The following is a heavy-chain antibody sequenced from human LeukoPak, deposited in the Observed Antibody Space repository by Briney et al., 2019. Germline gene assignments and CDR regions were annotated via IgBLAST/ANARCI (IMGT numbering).Heavy chain of an antibody. V-gene: IGHV4-59*01. CDR1: GGSISSYY. Sequence: PSETLSLTCTVSGGSISSYYWSWLRQPPGKGMEWIGYMYYSGRTNYNPSLKSRVTISVDTSKNQFSLKLSSVTAADTAVYYCARTFSESYYYYGMDVWGQGTTVTVSS. CDR2: MYYSGRT. J-gene: IGHJ6*02. CDR3: ARTFSESYYYYGMDV. D-gene: IGHD1-26*01.